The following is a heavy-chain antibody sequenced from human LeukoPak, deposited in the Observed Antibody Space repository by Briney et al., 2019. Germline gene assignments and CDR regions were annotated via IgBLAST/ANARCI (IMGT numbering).Heavy chain of an antibody. J-gene: IGHJ4*02. V-gene: IGHV5-51*01. CDR3: VRHGLGSSWFGFDY. D-gene: IGHD6-13*01. CDR1: GYTFTTYW. Sequence: GESLKISCKGSGYTFTTYWIGWVRQMPGKGPEWMGIIYPGDSDPRHSPSFQGQVTISADKSISTAYLQWSSLKASDSAMYYCVRHGLGSSWFGFDYWGQGTLVTVSS. CDR2: IYPGDSDP.